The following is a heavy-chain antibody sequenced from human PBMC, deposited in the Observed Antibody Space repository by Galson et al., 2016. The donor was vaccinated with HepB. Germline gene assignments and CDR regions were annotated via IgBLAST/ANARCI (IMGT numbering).Heavy chain of an antibody. J-gene: IGHJ5*02. CDR1: GASINNYY. V-gene: IGHV4-59*08. D-gene: IGHD3-10*01. Sequence: SETLSLTCTVSGASINNYYWNWIRQTPGKGLEWIGYVYYTGSTKYNPSLQSRLTISLDTSRTHFSLRLSSVTAADTGVYYCARGRGIAIGGSGGKYNWFDPWGQGTQVTVSS. CDR3: ARGRGIAIGGSGGKYNWFDP. CDR2: VYYTGST.